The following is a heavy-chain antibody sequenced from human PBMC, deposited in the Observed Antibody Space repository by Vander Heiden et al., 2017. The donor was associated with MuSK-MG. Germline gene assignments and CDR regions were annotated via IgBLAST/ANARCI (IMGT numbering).Heavy chain of an antibody. V-gene: IGHV4-39*01. J-gene: IGHJ5*02. Sequence: QQQLQESGPGLVKPSGTLSPTCTAAGGSISSSSYYWGWSDQPPGKRLRWIVSIYYSGTTSYTPSLKSQVTIPVDTSKIHFSQKLSSVTAADTAVYYCARHFAFGATYRWFDPWGQGTLVTVSS. D-gene: IGHD3-16*02. CDR1: GGSISSSSYY. CDR2: IYYSGTT. CDR3: ARHFAFGATYRWFDP.